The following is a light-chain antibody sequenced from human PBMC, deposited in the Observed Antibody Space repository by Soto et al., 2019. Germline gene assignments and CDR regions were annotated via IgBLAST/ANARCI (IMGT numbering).Light chain of an antibody. CDR3: ASWDDRLGAVI. Sequence: QSVLTQPASVSGSPGQSITISCTGTSSDVGSYNLVSWYQQHPGKAPKLMIYEGSKRPSGVSNRFSGSKSGNTASLTISGLQAEDEADYYCASWDDRLGAVIFGGGTQLTVL. J-gene: IGLJ2*01. CDR1: SSDVGSYNL. CDR2: EGS. V-gene: IGLV2-23*01.